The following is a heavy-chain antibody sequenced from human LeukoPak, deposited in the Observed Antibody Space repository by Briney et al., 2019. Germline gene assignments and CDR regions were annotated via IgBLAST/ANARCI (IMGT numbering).Heavy chain of an antibody. J-gene: IGHJ4*02. Sequence: PSETLSLTCAVYGGSFSGYYWSWIRQPPGKGLEWIGEINHSGSTNYNPSLKSRVTISVDTSKNQFSLKLSSVTAADTAVYYCARGRMVRGVIIDYWGRGTLVTVSS. CDR1: GGSFSGYY. D-gene: IGHD3-10*01. CDR2: INHSGST. CDR3: ARGRMVRGVIIDY. V-gene: IGHV4-34*01.